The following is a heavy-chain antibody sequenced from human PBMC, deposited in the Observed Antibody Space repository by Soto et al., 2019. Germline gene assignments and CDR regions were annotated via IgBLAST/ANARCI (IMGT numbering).Heavy chain of an antibody. CDR1: GASISSGGYY. D-gene: IGHD3-16*01. J-gene: IGHJ4*02. CDR2: IYYTENT. CDR3: ASGVVGIDF. Sequence: SETLSLTCTVSGASISSGGYYWNWIRQHPGKGLEWIGYIYYTENTYYNPSLKSRVTISVDMSLNQFSLRLSSVTAADTAVYFCASGVVGIDFWGQGTLVTVSS. V-gene: IGHV4-31*03.